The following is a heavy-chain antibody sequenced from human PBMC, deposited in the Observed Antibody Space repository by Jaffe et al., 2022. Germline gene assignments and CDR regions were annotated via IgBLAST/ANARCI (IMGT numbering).Heavy chain of an antibody. CDR1: GFTFSSYG. CDR3: AKDQDYGDLSLPDY. CDR2: ISYDGSNK. V-gene: IGHV3-30*18. D-gene: IGHD4-17*01. Sequence: QVQLVESGGGVVQPGRSLRLSCAASGFTFSSYGMHWVRQAPGKGLEWVAVISYDGSNKYYADSVKGRFTISRDNSKNTLYLQMNSLRAEDTAVYYCAKDQDYGDLSLPDYWGQGTLVTVSS. J-gene: IGHJ4*02.